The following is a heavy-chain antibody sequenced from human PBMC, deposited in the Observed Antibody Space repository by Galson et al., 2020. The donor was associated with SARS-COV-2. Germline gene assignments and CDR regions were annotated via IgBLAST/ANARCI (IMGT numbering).Heavy chain of an antibody. CDR2: IRGSGGST. CDR3: ARLAAADIRYYFDY. Sequence: GGSLRLSCAASGFTFSSYAMSWVRQAPGKGLEWVSTIRGSGGSTYYADSVKGRFTISRDNFKNTLYLQMNSLRAEDTAVYYCARLAAADIRYYFDYWGQGTLVTVSS. CDR1: GFTFSSYA. J-gene: IGHJ4*02. D-gene: IGHD6-13*01. V-gene: IGHV3-23*01.